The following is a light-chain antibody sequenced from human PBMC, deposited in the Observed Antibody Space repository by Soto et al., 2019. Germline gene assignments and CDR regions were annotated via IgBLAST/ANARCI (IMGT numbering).Light chain of an antibody. Sequence: EIVMTKSPATLSVSPGERATLSCRASRRVSNNLPWYQQKPGQPPRLLIYFASTRATGIPGRFSGSGSWTQFTLTITSLQSEDVAVYYSQRYDEWPLTFGGGTKVETK. CDR2: FAS. CDR1: RRVSNN. J-gene: IGKJ4*01. V-gene: IGKV3-15*01. CDR3: QRYDEWPLT.